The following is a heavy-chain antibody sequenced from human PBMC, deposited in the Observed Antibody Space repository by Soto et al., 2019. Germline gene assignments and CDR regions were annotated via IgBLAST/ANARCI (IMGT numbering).Heavy chain of an antibody. CDR1: GYSFVSYW. D-gene: IGHD5-18*01. Sequence: LGESLKISCKGPGYSFVSYWIAWVRQMRGKGLEWMGSIYPGDSDTTYSPSIQGKVTISADKSSTTVYMQWNTLKASDTAMYYCAKTDGYEVEYWGQGTQVTVSS. V-gene: IGHV5-51*01. CDR3: AKTDGYEVEY. J-gene: IGHJ4*02. CDR2: IYPGDSDT.